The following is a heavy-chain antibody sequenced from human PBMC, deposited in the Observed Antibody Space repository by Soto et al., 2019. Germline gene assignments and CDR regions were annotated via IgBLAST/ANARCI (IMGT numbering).Heavy chain of an antibody. CDR2: ISAYNGNT. D-gene: IGHD6-13*01. J-gene: IGHJ6*02. CDR3: ARVLPHSSSWYNNVYYYGMDV. CDR1: GYTFTSYG. V-gene: IGHV1-18*01. Sequence: ASVKVSCKASGYTFTSYGISWVRQAPGQGLEWMGWISAYNGNTNYAQKLQGRVTMTTDTSTSTAYMELRRLRSDDTAVYYCARVLPHSSSWYNNVYYYGMDVWGQGTTVTVSS.